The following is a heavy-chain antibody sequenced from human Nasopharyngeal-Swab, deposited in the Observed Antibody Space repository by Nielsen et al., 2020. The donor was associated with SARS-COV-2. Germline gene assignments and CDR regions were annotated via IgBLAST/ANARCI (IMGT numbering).Heavy chain of an antibody. Sequence: ASVKVSCKASGYTFTSYAMHWVRQAPGQRLEWVGWINTGNGDTRYSQKFQGRVTVTRDTSATTAYMELSSLRSEDTAVYYCARACYDSSGFYYHFDYWGQGTLVTVSS. J-gene: IGHJ4*02. CDR3: ARACYDSSGFYYHFDY. CDR2: INTGNGDT. D-gene: IGHD3-22*01. CDR1: GYTFTSYA. V-gene: IGHV1-3*04.